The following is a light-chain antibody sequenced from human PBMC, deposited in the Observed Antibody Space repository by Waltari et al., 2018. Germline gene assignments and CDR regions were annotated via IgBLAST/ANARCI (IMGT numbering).Light chain of an antibody. CDR3: QQYGASPWT. Sequence: IVLTQSPGTLSLSPGARATLSCGASQSVTNNYLAWYQQKPGLAPRLLIYDASSRATDVPERFSGSGSGTDFTLTISRLEPEDFAFYYCQQYGASPWTFGQGTKVDVK. CDR1: QSVTNNY. V-gene: IGKV3D-20*01. CDR2: DAS. J-gene: IGKJ1*01.